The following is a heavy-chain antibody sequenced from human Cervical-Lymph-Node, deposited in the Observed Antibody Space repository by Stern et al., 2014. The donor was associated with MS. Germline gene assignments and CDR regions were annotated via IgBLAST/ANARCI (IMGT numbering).Heavy chain of an antibody. Sequence: QVQLGQSGADVKKPGSSVTVSCKTSGGTFSNYAINWVRQAPGQGLEWMGKITPFFGIVNYAQKFQGRVTITADDSTSTAYMELSSLRSDDTAVYFCAREGIAVSEPIDFWGQGTLVTVSS. CDR3: AREGIAVSEPIDF. CDR1: GGTFSNYA. J-gene: IGHJ4*02. CDR2: ITPFFGIV. V-gene: IGHV1-69*18. D-gene: IGHD6-19*01.